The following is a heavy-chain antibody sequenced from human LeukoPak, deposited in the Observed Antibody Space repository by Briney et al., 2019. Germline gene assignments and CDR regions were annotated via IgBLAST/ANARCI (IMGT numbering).Heavy chain of an antibody. D-gene: IGHD1-26*01. Sequence: GGSLRLSCAASGFTVSSTHMVWVRQAPGKGLEWVSVIYTGGNSYYAGSVQGRFIISRDISKNTLYLQMNSLRAEDTAVYYCARGGTYYDYWGQGTLVTVST. V-gene: IGHV3-53*01. CDR2: IYTGGNS. CDR3: ARGGTYYDY. CDR1: GFTVSSTH. J-gene: IGHJ4*02.